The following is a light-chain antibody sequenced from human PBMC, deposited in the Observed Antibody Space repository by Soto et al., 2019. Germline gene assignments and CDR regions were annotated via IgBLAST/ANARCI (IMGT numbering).Light chain of an antibody. CDR3: ATWDDSLNGL. CDR1: RPNIGSKT. CDR2: SNN. Sequence: SVLTQPPSTSGTPGQRVTISLSVNRPNIGSKTVNWYQQLPGTAPKLLIYSNNQRPSGVPDRFSGSKSGTSASLAISGLQSEDEADYYCATWDDSLNGLFGTGTRSPS. J-gene: IGLJ1*01. V-gene: IGLV1-44*01.